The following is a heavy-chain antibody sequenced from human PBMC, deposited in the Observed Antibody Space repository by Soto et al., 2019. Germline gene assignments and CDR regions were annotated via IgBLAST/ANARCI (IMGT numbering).Heavy chain of an antibody. V-gene: IGHV4-59*08. J-gene: IGHJ6*01. CDR1: GGSIRSCS. CDR2: SYYSGST. Sequence: SGKLCLSCTGSGGSIRSCSWRWILEPPGKGLEWIGYSYYSGSTNYNPSLKSRVTISVDTSKNQFSLKLSSVTAAYTAVYYCARQFLVVFGEYRYNFSGLDVW. D-gene: IGHD5-18*01. CDR3: ARQFLVVFGEYRYNFSGLDV.